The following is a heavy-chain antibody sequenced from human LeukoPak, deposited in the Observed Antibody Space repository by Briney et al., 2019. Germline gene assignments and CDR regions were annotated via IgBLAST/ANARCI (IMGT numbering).Heavy chain of an antibody. CDR2: ISAYNGNT. Sequence: SSVKVSCKASVYTFTSYGISWVRQAPGQGVEWMGWISAYNGNTNYAQKLQGRVTMTTDTSTSTASMELRGLSSDDTAVYYCARALPYGDYRGAGYWGQGTLVTVSS. J-gene: IGHJ4*02. CDR3: ARALPYGDYRGAGY. V-gene: IGHV1-18*01. D-gene: IGHD4-17*01. CDR1: VYTFTSYG.